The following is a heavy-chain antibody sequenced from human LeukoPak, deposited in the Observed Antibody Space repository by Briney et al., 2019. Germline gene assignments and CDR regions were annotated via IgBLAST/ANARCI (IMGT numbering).Heavy chain of an antibody. CDR3: AKEAYGSGSYYYSHWFDP. CDR1: GFTFSSYG. J-gene: IGHJ5*02. V-gene: IGHV3-30*02. CDR2: IRYDGSNK. D-gene: IGHD3-10*01. Sequence: TGGSLRLSCAASGFTFSSYGMHWVRQAPGKGLEWVAFIRYDGSNKYYADSVKGRFTISRDNSKNTLYLQMNSLRAEDTAVYYCAKEAYGSGSYYYSHWFDPWGQGTLVTVSS.